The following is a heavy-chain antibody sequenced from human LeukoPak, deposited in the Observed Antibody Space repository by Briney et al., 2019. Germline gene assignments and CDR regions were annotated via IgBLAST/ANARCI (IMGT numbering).Heavy chain of an antibody. D-gene: IGHD4-17*01. CDR3: ARDKGPSTVTTDGFDY. Sequence: SETLSLTCTVSGYSISSGYYQGWIRQPPGKGLEWIGSIYHSGSTYYNPSLKSRVTISVDTSKNQFSLKLSSVTAADTAVYYCARDKGPSTVTTDGFDYWGQGTLVTVSS. CDR2: IYHSGST. CDR1: GYSISSGYY. V-gene: IGHV4-38-2*02. J-gene: IGHJ4*02.